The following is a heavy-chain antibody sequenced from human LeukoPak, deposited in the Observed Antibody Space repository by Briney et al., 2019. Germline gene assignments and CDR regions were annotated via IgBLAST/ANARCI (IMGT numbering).Heavy chain of an antibody. J-gene: IGHJ4*02. Sequence: GGSLRLSCAGSGFTFSRHWMHWVRQVPGKGLVWVSRMNNDGSSTSYADSVKGRFIISRDNAKNTLYLQMNSLRAEDTAVYYCTSDTVDTAVGIDYWGQGTLVTVSS. CDR1: GFTFSRHW. D-gene: IGHD5-18*01. CDR2: MNNDGSST. CDR3: TSDTVDTAVGIDY. V-gene: IGHV3-74*01.